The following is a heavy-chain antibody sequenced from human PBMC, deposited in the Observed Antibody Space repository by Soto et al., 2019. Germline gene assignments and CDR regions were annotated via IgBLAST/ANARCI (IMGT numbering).Heavy chain of an antibody. CDR1: GGTFSSYA. V-gene: IGHV1-69*06. D-gene: IGHD3-10*01. Sequence: RASVKVSCKASGGTFSSYAISWVRQAPGQGLEWMGGIIPIFGTANYAQKFQGRVTITADKSTSTAYMELSSLRSEDTAVYYCAREGGRRLWFGELSWFDPWGQGTLVTVSS. CDR3: AREGGRRLWFGELSWFDP. J-gene: IGHJ5*02. CDR2: IIPIFGTA.